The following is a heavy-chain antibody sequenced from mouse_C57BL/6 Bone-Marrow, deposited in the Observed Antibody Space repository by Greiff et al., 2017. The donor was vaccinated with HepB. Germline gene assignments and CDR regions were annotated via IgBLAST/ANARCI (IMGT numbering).Heavy chain of an antibody. CDR3: ARLGVTTVVAPYAMDY. CDR1: GYTFTSYG. CDR2: IYPRSGNT. Sequence: QVQLQQSGAELARPGASLKLSCKASGYTFTSYGISWVKQRTGQGLEWIGEIYPRSGNTYYNEKFKGKATLTADKSSSTAYMELRSLTSEDSAVYFCARLGVTTVVAPYAMDYWGQGTSVTVSS. J-gene: IGHJ4*01. D-gene: IGHD1-1*01. V-gene: IGHV1-81*01.